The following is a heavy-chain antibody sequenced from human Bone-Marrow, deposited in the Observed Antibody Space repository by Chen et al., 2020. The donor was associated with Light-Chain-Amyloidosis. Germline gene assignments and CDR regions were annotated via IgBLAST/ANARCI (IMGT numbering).Heavy chain of an antibody. D-gene: IGHD5-18*01. J-gene: IGHJ4*02. Sequence: VRLVESGGGVVRPGGSLRLSCTVSGFVFTTYGFQWVRQAPGKGLEWVSFVRFDGSDKYYADSVKGRFTISRDDSKNTLYLQMNSLRPEDTAVYYCAQLYSYGRPFKHWGQGTLVPVSS. CDR3: AQLYSYGRPFKH. CDR1: GFVFTTYG. CDR2: VRFDGSDK. V-gene: IGHV3-30*02.